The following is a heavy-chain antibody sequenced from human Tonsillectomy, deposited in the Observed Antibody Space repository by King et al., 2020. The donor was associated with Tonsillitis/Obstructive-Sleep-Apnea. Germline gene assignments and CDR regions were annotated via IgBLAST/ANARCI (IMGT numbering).Heavy chain of an antibody. CDR3: ARDPDYGDYRPSYNWFAP. Sequence: VQLVQSGGGLVKPGGSLRLSCAASGFTFSSYSMNWVRQAPGKGLEWVSSISSSSTYIYYADSVKGRFTISRDNAKNSLYLQINSLRAEDTAVYFCARDPDYGDYRPSYNWFAPWGQGTLVTVSS. D-gene: IGHD4-17*01. CDR1: GFTFSSYS. V-gene: IGHV3-21*01. J-gene: IGHJ5*02. CDR2: ISSSSTYI.